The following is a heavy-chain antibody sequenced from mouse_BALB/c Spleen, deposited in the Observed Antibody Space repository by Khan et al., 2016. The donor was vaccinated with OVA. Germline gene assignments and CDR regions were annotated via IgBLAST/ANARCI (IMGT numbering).Heavy chain of an antibody. Sequence: MQLEESGPELVKPGASVKISCKASGYSFTGYFMNWVMQSHGKSLEWIGRINPHIGETFYNQKFKGKATLTVDESSSTAHMELRSLASEDSVVYYCARIYRSDFDYWGQGTTLTVSS. CDR2: INPHIGET. D-gene: IGHD1-1*01. J-gene: IGHJ2*01. CDR1: GYSFTGYF. CDR3: ARIYRSDFDY. V-gene: IGHV1-20*02.